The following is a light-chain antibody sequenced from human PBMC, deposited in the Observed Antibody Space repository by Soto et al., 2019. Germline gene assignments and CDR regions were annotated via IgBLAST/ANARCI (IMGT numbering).Light chain of an antibody. J-gene: IGKJ4*01. CDR3: QHYNNWPLT. CDR2: GAS. V-gene: IGKV3-15*01. CDR1: QSVSSN. Sequence: EIVMTQSPATLSVSPGERATLSCRTSQSVSSNLAWYQQKPGQAPRLLIYGASTRATGIPARFSGSGSGTEFTLIISSLQSEDFAVYYCQHYNNWPLTFGGGTKVEIK.